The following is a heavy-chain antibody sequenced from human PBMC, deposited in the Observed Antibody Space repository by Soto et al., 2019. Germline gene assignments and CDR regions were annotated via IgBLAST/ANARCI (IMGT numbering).Heavy chain of an antibody. J-gene: IGHJ5*01. CDR1: GFTFSACS. CDR3: ARDGSGWSRDS. Sequence: EVLVVESGGGLVKPGGSLRLSCAASGFTFSACSMNWVRQAPGKGLEWVSAISWDSKFIYYPDSVKGRFTVSRDNAKNSPYLHMNSLTVDDTAIYYCARDGSGWSRDSWGQGTLVTVSS. CDR2: ISWDSKFI. D-gene: IGHD6-19*01. V-gene: IGHV3-21*01.